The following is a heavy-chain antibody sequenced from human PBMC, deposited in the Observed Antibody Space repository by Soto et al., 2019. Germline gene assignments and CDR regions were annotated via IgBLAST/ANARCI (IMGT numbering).Heavy chain of an antibody. V-gene: IGHV3-30*18. CDR1: GFTFSSCG. CDR3: AKDNTHSSGGSCYVCDS. D-gene: IGHD2-15*01. CDR2: ISYDGSNK. J-gene: IGHJ4*02. Sequence: GGSLKVAFAASGFTFSSCGMHWVRQAPGKGLEGVSFISYDGSNKYYADSVKGRFNISRDNSKNTLDLQMNSLRAEDTAVYYCAKDNTHSSGGSCYVCDSWGQGSLVTVXS.